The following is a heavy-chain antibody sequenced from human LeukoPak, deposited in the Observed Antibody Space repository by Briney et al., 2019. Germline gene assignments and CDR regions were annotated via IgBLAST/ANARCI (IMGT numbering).Heavy chain of an antibody. CDR2: ISWNSGSI. J-gene: IGHJ5*02. Sequence: GRSLRLSCAASGFTFDDYAMHWVRQAPGKGLEWVSGISWNSGSIGYADSVKGRFTISRDNAKNSLYLQMNSLRAEDTALYYCAKDGGQLPSAVWFDPWGQGTLVTVSS. D-gene: IGHD6-6*01. CDR1: GFTFDDYA. V-gene: IGHV3-9*01. CDR3: AKDGGQLPSAVWFDP.